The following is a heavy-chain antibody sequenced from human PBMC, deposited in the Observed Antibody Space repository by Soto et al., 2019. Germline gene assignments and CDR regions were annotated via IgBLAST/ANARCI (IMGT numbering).Heavy chain of an antibody. V-gene: IGHV3-7*02. CDR2: IKLDGTET. D-gene: IGHD3-22*01. Sequence: SGGSLRLSCGASGFIFSNHWMHWVRQAPGEGLEWVASIKLDGTETYYADSVKGRFTISRDNSKNTLYLQMNSLRAEDTAVYYCARGLEYYYDSSGYDGWFDPWGQGTLVTVSS. CDR3: ARGLEYYYDSSGYDGWFDP. J-gene: IGHJ5*02. CDR1: GFIFSNHW.